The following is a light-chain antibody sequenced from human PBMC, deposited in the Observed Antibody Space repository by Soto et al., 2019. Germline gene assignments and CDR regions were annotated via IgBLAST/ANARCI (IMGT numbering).Light chain of an antibody. V-gene: IGKV3-15*01. CDR2: GAS. CDR1: QRVSTF. CDR3: QQYDKWPRT. J-gene: IGKJ1*01. Sequence: EIVLTQSPGTLSLSPGERATLSCRASQRVSTFLAWYQQKPGQAPRLPIYGASTRATGVPARFSGSGSGTEFTLTISNLQSEDFAVYHCQQYDKWPRTFGQGTKVYIK.